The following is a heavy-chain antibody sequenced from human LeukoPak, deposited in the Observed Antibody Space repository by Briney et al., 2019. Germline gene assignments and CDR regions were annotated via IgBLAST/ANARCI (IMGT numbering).Heavy chain of an antibody. D-gene: IGHD4-23*01. CDR3: ARLFKDYGGKGFIDY. V-gene: IGHV1-69*13. Sequence: ASVKVSCKASGYTFTSYYMHWVRQAPGQGLEWMGGIIPIFGTANYAQKFQGRVTITADESTSTAYVELSSLRSEDTAVYYCARLFKDYGGKGFIDYWGQGTLVTVSS. CDR1: GYTFTSYY. CDR2: IIPIFGTA. J-gene: IGHJ4*02.